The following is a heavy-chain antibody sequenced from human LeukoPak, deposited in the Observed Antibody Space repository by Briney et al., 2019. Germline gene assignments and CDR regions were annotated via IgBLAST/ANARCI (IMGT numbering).Heavy chain of an antibody. CDR2: ISSNGGST. Sequence: GGSLRLSCAASGCTFSSYAMHWVRQAPGKGLEYVSAISSNGGSTYYANSVKGRFTISRDNSKNTLYLQMGSLRAEDMAVYYCARGLIPYSSSGAGYYYFDYWGQGTLVTVSS. CDR3: ARGLIPYSSSGAGYYYFDY. J-gene: IGHJ4*02. D-gene: IGHD6-6*01. CDR1: GCTFSSYA. V-gene: IGHV3-64*01.